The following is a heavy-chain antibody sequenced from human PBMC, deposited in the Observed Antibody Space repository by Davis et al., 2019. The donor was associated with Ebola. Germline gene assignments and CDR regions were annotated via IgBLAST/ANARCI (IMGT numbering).Heavy chain of an antibody. CDR2: IYPRDSDT. J-gene: IGHJ4*02. CDR3: ARLGDYVFDY. Sequence: GESLKISCTGSGYTFTSYWIGWVRQTPGKGLEWIGIIYPRDSDTGYSPSFQGQVTISADKSISTAYLQWSSLKASDTAIYYCARLGDYVFDYWGQGTLVIVSS. D-gene: IGHD4-17*01. CDR1: GYTFTSYW. V-gene: IGHV5-51*01.